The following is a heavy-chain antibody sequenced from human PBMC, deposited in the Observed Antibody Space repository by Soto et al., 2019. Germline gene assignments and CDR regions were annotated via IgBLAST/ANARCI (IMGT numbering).Heavy chain of an antibody. Sequence: SETLSLTCGVSGDSISNSRFYWAWIRQPPGEGLEWIGSIYHTGNAYYNPSLKSRVTISVDTSKNQFSLKVTSVTAADTALYYCARDYFDSSDYTTNWFDPWGQGTLVTAPQ. V-gene: IGHV4-39*01. CDR3: ARDYFDSSDYTTNWFDP. CDR1: GDSISNSRFY. J-gene: IGHJ5*02. D-gene: IGHD3-22*01. CDR2: IYHTGNA.